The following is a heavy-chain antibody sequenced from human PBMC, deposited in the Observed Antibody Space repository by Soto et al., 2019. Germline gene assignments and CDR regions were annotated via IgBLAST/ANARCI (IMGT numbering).Heavy chain of an antibody. J-gene: IGHJ6*02. D-gene: IGHD4-4*01. V-gene: IGHV3-48*03. Sequence: GGSLRLSCAASGFTFSSYEMNWVRQAPGKGLEWVSYISSGSTIYYADSVKGRFTISRDNAKNSLYLQMNSLRAEDTAVYYCARGKDSNAWGWYGMDVWGQGTTVTVSS. CDR3: ARGKDSNAWGWYGMDV. CDR2: ISSGSTI. CDR1: GFTFSSYE.